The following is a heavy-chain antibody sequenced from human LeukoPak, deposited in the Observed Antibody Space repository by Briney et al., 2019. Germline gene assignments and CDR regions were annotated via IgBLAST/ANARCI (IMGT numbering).Heavy chain of an antibody. CDR1: GYTFTGYY. J-gene: IGHJ6*02. V-gene: IGHV1-2*02. CDR3: SRVEEDFWSGYYSYGMDV. Sequence: ASVKVSCKASGYTFTGYYMHWVRQAPGQGLEWMGWINPNSGGTNYAQKFQGRVTMTRDTSISTAYMELSRPRTDDTAVYYCSRVEEDFWSGYYSYGMDVWGQGTTVTVSS. D-gene: IGHD3-3*01. CDR2: INPNSGGT.